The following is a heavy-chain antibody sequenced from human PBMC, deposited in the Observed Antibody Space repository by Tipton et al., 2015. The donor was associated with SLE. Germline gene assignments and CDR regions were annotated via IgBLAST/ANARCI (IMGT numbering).Heavy chain of an antibody. D-gene: IGHD6-13*01. CDR2: ISAYNGNT. CDR3: ARAAAVADY. J-gene: IGHJ4*02. Sequence: PGQGLEWMGWISAYNGNTKYAQRFQDRVTMTTDTSTSTAYMELRSLRSDDTAVYYCARAAAVADYWGQGTLVTVSS. V-gene: IGHV1-18*01.